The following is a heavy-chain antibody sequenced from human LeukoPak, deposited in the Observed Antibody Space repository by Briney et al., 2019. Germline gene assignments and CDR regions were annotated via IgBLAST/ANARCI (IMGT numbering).Heavy chain of an antibody. CDR3: ARDRVVVPAAFDY. CDR1: GYTFTSYY. V-gene: IGHV1-46*01. D-gene: IGHD2-2*01. Sequence: ASVKVSCKASGYTFTSYYIHWVRQAPGQGLEWMGIINPTGGSTTYAQKFQGRVTMTRDTSTSTVYMELSSLRSEDTAVYYCARDRVVVPAAFDYWGQGTLVTVSS. J-gene: IGHJ4*02. CDR2: INPTGGST.